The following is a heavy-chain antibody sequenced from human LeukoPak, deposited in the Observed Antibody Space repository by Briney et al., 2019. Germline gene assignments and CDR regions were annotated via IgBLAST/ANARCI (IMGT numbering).Heavy chain of an antibody. Sequence: GGSLRLSCAASGFTFTDHCMDWVRQAPGKGLGWIGRITNTPNNYASQYSASVRGRFTISRDDSKSSLFLQMNSLKSEDTAIYFCARDTATALDYWGQGTLVTVSS. D-gene: IGHD6-13*01. CDR1: GFTFTDHC. J-gene: IGHJ4*02. V-gene: IGHV3-72*01. CDR3: ARDTATALDY. CDR2: ITNTPNNYAS.